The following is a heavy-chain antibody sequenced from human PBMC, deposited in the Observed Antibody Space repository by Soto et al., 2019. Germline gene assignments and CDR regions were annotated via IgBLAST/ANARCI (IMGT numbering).Heavy chain of an antibody. CDR2: INAVSYNT. CDR1: GYNFMSHA. Sequence: QVQLVQSGAEVKQPGASVKVSCKTSGYNFMSHAIHWVRQAPGQGLEWMGWINAVSYNTKYSEKFQGRVTITRDTSASKAHMDLSSLTSEDTAVYYCARGTGSSWFDYWGQGTLVTVSS. CDR3: ARGTGSSWFDY. D-gene: IGHD6-13*01. J-gene: IGHJ4*02. V-gene: IGHV1-3*01.